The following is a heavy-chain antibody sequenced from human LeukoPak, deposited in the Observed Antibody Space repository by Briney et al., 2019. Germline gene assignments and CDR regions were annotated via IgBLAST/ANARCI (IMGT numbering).Heavy chain of an antibody. V-gene: IGHV3-33*06. J-gene: IGHJ6*03. CDR3: AKVSSSSWRIDYYYMDV. D-gene: IGHD6-13*01. CDR1: GFTFSSYG. CDR2: IWYDGSNK. Sequence: SLRLSCAASGFTFSSYGMHWVRQAPGKGLEWVAVIWYDGSNKYYADSVKGRFTISRDNSKNTLYLQVNSLRAEDTAVYYCAKVSSSSWRIDYYYMDVWGKGTTVTVSS.